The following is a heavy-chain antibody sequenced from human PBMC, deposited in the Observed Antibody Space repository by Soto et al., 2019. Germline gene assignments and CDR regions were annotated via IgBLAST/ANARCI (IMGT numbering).Heavy chain of an antibody. CDR3: ARVVGALGHWFDP. D-gene: IGHD2-15*01. V-gene: IGHV1-18*01. CDR2: ISANNGNT. CDR1: GYTFTSYG. Sequence: QVQLEQSGAEVKKPGASVKVSCKASGYTFTSYGISWVRQATGQGLEWMGRISANNGNTNYAQKLQGRVTMTTDTSASTAYMGLRSLRSDDPGMYYCARVVGALGHWFDPWGQGTLVTVSS. J-gene: IGHJ5*02.